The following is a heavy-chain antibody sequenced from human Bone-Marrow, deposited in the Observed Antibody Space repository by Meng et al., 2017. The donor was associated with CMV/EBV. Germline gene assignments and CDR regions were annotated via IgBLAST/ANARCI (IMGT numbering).Heavy chain of an antibody. V-gene: IGHV3-21*01. CDR3: VRDGEGGLNFAI. CDR1: GFTFSSYA. J-gene: IGHJ3*02. D-gene: IGHD1-20*01. CDR2: ISSSSNYI. Sequence: GGSLRLSCAASGFTFSSYAMSWVRQAPGKGLEWVSSISSSSNYIYHRDSAKGRFTISRDNAKNSLYLQMNSLRAEDTAVYYCVRDGEGGLNFAIWGPGTMVTGSS.